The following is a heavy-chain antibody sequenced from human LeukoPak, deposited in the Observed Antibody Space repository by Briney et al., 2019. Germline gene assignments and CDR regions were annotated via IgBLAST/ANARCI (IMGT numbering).Heavy chain of an antibody. D-gene: IGHD3-22*01. CDR2: ISYDGSNK. V-gene: IGHV3-30-3*01. CDR3: TRQCDYYDSGCCYHYYFDY. CDR1: GFTFSTYS. Sequence: GRSLRLSCAASGFTFSTYSMHWVRQAPGKGLEWVAVISYDGSNKYYADSVKGRFTISRDSSKNTLYLLMNSLRAEDTAVYYYTRQCDYYDSGCCYHYYFDYWRRGTLVSVSS. J-gene: IGHJ4*02.